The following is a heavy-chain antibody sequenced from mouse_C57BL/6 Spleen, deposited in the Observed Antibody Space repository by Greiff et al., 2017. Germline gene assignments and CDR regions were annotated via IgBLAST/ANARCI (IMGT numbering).Heavy chain of an antibody. Sequence: QVQLQQSGAELARPGASVKMSCKASGYTFTSYTMHWVKQRPGQGLEWIGYINPSSGYTKYNQKFKDKATLTAEKSSSTAYMQLSSLTSEDSAVYYCARGWDGEGYFDVWGTGTTVTVSS. CDR1: GYTFTSYT. D-gene: IGHD4-1*01. V-gene: IGHV1-4*01. CDR2: INPSSGYT. J-gene: IGHJ1*03. CDR3: ARGWDGEGYFDV.